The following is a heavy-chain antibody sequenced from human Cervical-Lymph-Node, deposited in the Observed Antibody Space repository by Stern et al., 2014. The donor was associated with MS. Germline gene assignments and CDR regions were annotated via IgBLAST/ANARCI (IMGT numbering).Heavy chain of an antibody. V-gene: IGHV3-33*01. CDR3: ARKIPAYYYYAMDV. CDR2: IWYDGSQK. J-gene: IGHJ6*02. Sequence: VQLVESGGGVVQPGGSQRLSCTASGFTFEDYAMEWVRQVPGQGLEWVAMIWYDGSQKYYGDSVRGRFLVSRDNSRNTLNLKMKSLSLEDTAFYYCARKIPAYYYYAMDVWGQGTTVTVSS. CDR1: GFTFEDYA.